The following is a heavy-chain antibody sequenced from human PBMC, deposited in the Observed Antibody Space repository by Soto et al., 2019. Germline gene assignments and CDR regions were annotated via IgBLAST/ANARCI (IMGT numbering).Heavy chain of an antibody. Sequence: PSETLSLTCAVYGGSFSGYYWSWIRQPPGKGLEWIGEINHSGSTNYNPSLKSRVTISVDTSKNQFSLKLSSVTAADTAVYYCARGGPGLSRIYYYYGMDVWGQGTKVTVS. D-gene: IGHD2-15*01. CDR2: INHSGST. CDR3: ARGGPGLSRIYYYYGMDV. V-gene: IGHV4-34*01. J-gene: IGHJ6*02. CDR1: GGSFSGYY.